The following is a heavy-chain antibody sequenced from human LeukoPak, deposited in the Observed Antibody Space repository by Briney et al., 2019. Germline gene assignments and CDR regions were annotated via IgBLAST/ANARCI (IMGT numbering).Heavy chain of an antibody. V-gene: IGHV4-61*05. J-gene: IGHJ4*02. CDR3: ARHNPVDTAMVTD. D-gene: IGHD5-18*01. CDR2: IYYGGST. CDR1: GGSISSSSYY. Sequence: SETLSLTCTVSGGSISSSSYYWSWIRQPPGKGLEWIGYIYYGGSTNYNPSLKSRVTISVDTSKNQFSLKLSSVTAADTAVYYCARHNPVDTAMVTDWGQGTLVTVSS.